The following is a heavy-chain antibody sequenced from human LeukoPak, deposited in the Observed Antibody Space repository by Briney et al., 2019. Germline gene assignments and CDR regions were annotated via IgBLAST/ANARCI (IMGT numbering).Heavy chain of an antibody. Sequence: GGSLRLSCAASGFTLSYYWMSWVRQAPGKGLEWVANIKEDGSKKDYVDSVKGRFTISRDNAKDSLQLEANSLRAEDTAMYYCVRVYSSSSGKNAFDVWGQGTMVTVSS. CDR2: IKEDGSKK. V-gene: IGHV3-7*03. D-gene: IGHD6-6*01. J-gene: IGHJ3*01. CDR3: VRVYSSSSGKNAFDV. CDR1: GFTLSYYW.